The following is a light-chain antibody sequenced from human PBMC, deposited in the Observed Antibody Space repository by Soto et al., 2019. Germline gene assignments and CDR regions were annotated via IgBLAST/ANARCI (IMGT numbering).Light chain of an antibody. J-gene: IGKJ5*01. CDR3: QHYLNYPIT. Sequence: AIRMTQSPSSLSASTGDTVTITCRASQDIGSVLAWYQQKPGTAPKVLISGASNLHGGVPSRFSGSGSRTDFTLTITHLQSEDFATHYCQHYLNYPITFGQGTRLEIK. CDR1: QDIGSV. V-gene: IGKV1-8*01. CDR2: GAS.